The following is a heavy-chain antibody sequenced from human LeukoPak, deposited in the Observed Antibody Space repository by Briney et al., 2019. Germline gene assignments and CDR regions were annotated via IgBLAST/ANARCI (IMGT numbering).Heavy chain of an antibody. V-gene: IGHV4-4*07. CDR3: ARAPNWFDL. CDR1: GGSISSSH. CDR2: VYNSGRI. Sequence: SETLSLTCAVSGGSISSSHWSWIRQSAGKRLEWIGRVYNSGRITSNPSLASRVTLSLDTSKSQLSLILTSVTAADTAVYYCARAPNWFDLWGQGTLVTVSS. J-gene: IGHJ5*02.